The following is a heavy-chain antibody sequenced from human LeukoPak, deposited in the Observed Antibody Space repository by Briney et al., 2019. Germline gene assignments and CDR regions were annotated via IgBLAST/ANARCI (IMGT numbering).Heavy chain of an antibody. CDR3: ARSGSFFDY. CDR2: ISGGGETT. Sequence: GGSLRLSCEASKFTFSSYEMNWLRQAPGKGLEWVSYISGGGETTYYAESVKGRFTISRDNAKSFLYLQLSGLRAEDTAVYYCARSGSFFDYWGQGTLVTVSS. J-gene: IGHJ4*02. CDR1: KFTFSSYE. V-gene: IGHV3-48*03. D-gene: IGHD1-26*01.